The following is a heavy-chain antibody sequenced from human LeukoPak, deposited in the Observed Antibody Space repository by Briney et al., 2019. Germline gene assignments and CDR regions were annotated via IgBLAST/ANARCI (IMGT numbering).Heavy chain of an antibody. D-gene: IGHD1-26*01. CDR3: ARSLRGSYATFDV. J-gene: IGHJ3*01. CDR1: GSSISSYYW. CDR2: MYYSGSR. Sequence: PSETLSLTCTVSGSSISSYYWWGWIRQPPGKGLEWIGYMYYSGSRYYNPSLKSRVTMSVDTSKNQFSLKLSSVTAVDTAVYYCARSLRGSYATFDVWGQGKMVTVSS. V-gene: IGHV4-28*01.